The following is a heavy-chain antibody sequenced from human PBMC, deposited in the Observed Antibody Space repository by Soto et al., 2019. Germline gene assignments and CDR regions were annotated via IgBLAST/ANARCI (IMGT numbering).Heavy chain of an antibody. CDR3: ARFPFDSNDWTNPRYFDI. J-gene: IGHJ4*02. CDR1: GGSFSDYS. D-gene: IGHD3-22*01. Sequence: QVQIQQWGAGLLKPAETLSLTCAVYGGSFSDYSWSCIPHPQGKGLEWMGEINHSGITNYSPSLKSRVTMSVDTSKNQFSLKLTSVTAADTALYYCARFPFDSNDWTNPRYFDIWGQGTLVTVSS. CDR2: INHSGIT. V-gene: IGHV4-34*01.